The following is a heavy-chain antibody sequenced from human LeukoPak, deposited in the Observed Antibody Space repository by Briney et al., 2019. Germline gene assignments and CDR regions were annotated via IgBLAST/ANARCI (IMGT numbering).Heavy chain of an antibody. D-gene: IGHD5-18*01. CDR1: GYTFTSYD. J-gene: IGHJ4*02. CDR3: ARGGWSGYSYGSEPEKYFDY. Sequence: GASVKVSCKASGYTFTSYDINWVRQATGQGLEWMGWMNPNSGNTGYAQKFQGRVTMTRNTSISTAYMELSRLRSDDTAVYYCARGGWSGYSYGSEPEKYFDYWGQGTLVTVSS. CDR2: MNPNSGNT. V-gene: IGHV1-8*01.